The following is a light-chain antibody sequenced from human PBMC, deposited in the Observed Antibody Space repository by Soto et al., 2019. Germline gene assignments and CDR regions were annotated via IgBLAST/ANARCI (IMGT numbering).Light chain of an antibody. Sequence: EIVLTQSPGILSFSPGERATLSCRASQSVSGTYLAWYQQTPGQAPRLLIYGGSSRATGIPDRFSGSGSGTDFTLTISRLEPEDFTVYYCQQYGTLPTTFGPGTTVHVK. CDR2: GGS. J-gene: IGKJ3*01. CDR1: QSVSGTY. CDR3: QQYGTLPTT. V-gene: IGKV3-20*01.